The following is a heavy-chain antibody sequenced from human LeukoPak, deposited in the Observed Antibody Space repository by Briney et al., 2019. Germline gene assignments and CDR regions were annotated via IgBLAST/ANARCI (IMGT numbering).Heavy chain of an antibody. Sequence: GESLRISCKGSGYSFTSYWINWVRQMPGKGLEWMGRIDPGDSYTYYSPSFQGHVTISADRSLSTAYLQWSSLKASDTAMYYCARRPAVTGALADYWGQGTLVTVPS. CDR1: GYSFTSYW. V-gene: IGHV5-10-1*01. CDR2: IDPGDSYT. CDR3: ARRPAVTGALADY. J-gene: IGHJ4*02. D-gene: IGHD4-17*01.